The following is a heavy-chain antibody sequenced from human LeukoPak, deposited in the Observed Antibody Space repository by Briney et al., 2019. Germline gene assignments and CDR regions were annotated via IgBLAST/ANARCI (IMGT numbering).Heavy chain of an antibody. CDR2: IYSGGST. J-gene: IGHJ4*02. CDR1: GFIVSSNY. CDR3: ARAATLAGPFDY. Sequence: GGSLRLSCAASGFIVSSNYMSWVRQAPGKGLEWVSTIYSGGSTYYADSVKGRFTISRDNSQNKLYLQMNSLRAEDTAVYYCARAATLAGPFDYWGQGTVVTVSA. V-gene: IGHV3-53*01. D-gene: IGHD6-13*01.